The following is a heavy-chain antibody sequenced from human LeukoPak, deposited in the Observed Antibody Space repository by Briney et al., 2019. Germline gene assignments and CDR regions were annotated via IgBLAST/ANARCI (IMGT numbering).Heavy chain of an antibody. CDR1: GFTFSSYG. CDR2: IWYDGSNK. CDR3: AARGYSYGHPDY. D-gene: IGHD5-18*01. Sequence: GGSLRLSCAASGFTFSSYGMHWVRQAPGKGLEWVAVIWYDGSNKYYADSVKGRFTISRDNSKNTLYLQMNSLRAEDTAVYYCAARGYSYGHPDYWSQGTLVTVSS. V-gene: IGHV3-33*01. J-gene: IGHJ4*02.